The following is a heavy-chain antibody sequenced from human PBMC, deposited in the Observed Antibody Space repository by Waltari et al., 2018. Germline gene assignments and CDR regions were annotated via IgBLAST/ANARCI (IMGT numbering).Heavy chain of an antibody. CDR1: GFTFSSYA. CDR3: AKLPSVFEQPPLDY. J-gene: IGHJ4*02. Sequence: EVQLLESGGGLVQPGGSQRLSCAASGFTFSSYAMSWVRQAPGKGLEWVSVIYSGGSTYYADSVKGRFTISRDNSKNTLYLQMNSLRAEDTAVYYCAKLPSVFEQPPLDYWGQGTLVTVSS. D-gene: IGHD6-13*01. CDR2: IYSGGST. V-gene: IGHV3-23*03.